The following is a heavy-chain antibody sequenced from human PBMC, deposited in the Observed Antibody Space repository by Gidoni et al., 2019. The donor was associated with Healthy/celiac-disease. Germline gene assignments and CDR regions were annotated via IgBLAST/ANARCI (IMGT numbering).Heavy chain of an antibody. Sequence: QLQLQESGPGLVKPSETLSLTCTVSGGSISSSSYYWGWIRQPPGKGLEWIGSIYYSGSTYYNPSLKSRVTISVDTSKNQFSLKLSSVTAADTAVYYCATTGRQIAVAGNNWFDPWGQGTLVTVSS. J-gene: IGHJ5*02. CDR1: GGSISSSSYY. V-gene: IGHV4-39*01. CDR3: ATTGRQIAVAGNNWFDP. CDR2: IYYSGST. D-gene: IGHD6-19*01.